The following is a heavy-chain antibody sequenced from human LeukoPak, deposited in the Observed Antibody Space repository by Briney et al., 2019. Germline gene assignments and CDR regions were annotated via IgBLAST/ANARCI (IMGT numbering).Heavy chain of an antibody. CDR3: ARGSYYYDSRGNRDAFDI. CDR2: IYTSGST. V-gene: IGHV4-4*07. J-gene: IGHJ3*02. CDR1: GDSIGIYY. Sequence: SETLSLTCTVSGDSIGIYYWSWIRQPAGKGLEWIGRIYTSGSTNYNPSLKTRVSMSVDTSKNQFSLMLNSVTAADTAVYYCARGSYYYDSRGNRDAFDIWGQGTMVTVSS. D-gene: IGHD3-22*01.